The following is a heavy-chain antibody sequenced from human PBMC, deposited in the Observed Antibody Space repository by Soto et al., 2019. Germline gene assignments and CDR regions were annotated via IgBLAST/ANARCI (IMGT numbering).Heavy chain of an antibody. Sequence: QVQLVQSGAEVKKPGASVKVSCKASGYTFNSYGISWVRQAPGQGLEWMGWISAYNGNTNYAQKLQGRVTMTKDTSTSTAYMELRSLRSDDTAVYYCARFPYFYDSSGYYGDYWGQGTLVTVSS. V-gene: IGHV1-18*01. J-gene: IGHJ4*02. CDR3: ARFPYFYDSSGYYGDY. D-gene: IGHD3-22*01. CDR1: GYTFNSYG. CDR2: ISAYNGNT.